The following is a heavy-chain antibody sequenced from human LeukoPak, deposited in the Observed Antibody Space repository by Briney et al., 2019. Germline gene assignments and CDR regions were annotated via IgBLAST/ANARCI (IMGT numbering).Heavy chain of an antibody. Sequence: ASVKVSCKASGYTFTGYYMHWVRQAPGQGLEWMGWINPNSGGTNYAQKLQGRVTMTTDTSTSTAYMELRSLRSDDTAVYYCAREGNWKGNWFDPWGQGTLVTVSS. D-gene: IGHD1-1*01. CDR1: GYTFTGYY. CDR2: INPNSGGT. J-gene: IGHJ5*02. V-gene: IGHV1-2*02. CDR3: AREGNWKGNWFDP.